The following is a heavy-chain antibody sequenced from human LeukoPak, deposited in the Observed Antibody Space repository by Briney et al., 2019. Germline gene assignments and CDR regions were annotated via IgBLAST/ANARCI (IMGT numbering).Heavy chain of an antibody. Sequence: PGGSLRLSCAASGFTFSSYGMHWVRQAPGKGLEWVAFIRYDGSNKYYADSVKGRFTISRDNSKNTLYLQMNSLRAEDTAVYYCAKGYLRDSSGYRGLYFDYWGQGTLVTVSS. CDR1: GFTFSSYG. CDR2: IRYDGSNK. CDR3: AKGYLRDSSGYRGLYFDY. V-gene: IGHV3-30*02. J-gene: IGHJ4*02. D-gene: IGHD3-22*01.